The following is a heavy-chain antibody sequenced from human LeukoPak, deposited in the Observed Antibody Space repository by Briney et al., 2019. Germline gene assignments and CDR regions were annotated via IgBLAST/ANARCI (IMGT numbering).Heavy chain of an antibody. CDR2: INHSGST. D-gene: IGHD3-10*01. CDR3: ARVAITYMDV. V-gene: IGHV4-34*01. Sequence: SETLSLTCTVSGGSISSYYWSWIRQPPGKGLEWIGEINHSGSTNYNPSLKSRVTISVDTSKNQFSLKLSSVTAADTAVYYCARVAITYMDVWGKGTTVTVSS. J-gene: IGHJ6*03. CDR1: GGSISSYY.